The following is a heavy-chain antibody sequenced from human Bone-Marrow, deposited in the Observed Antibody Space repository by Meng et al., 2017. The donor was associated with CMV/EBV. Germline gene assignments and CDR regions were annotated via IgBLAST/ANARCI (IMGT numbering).Heavy chain of an antibody. D-gene: IGHD5-18*01. CDR1: GFTFDDYG. J-gene: IGHJ4*02. V-gene: IGHV3-20*04. CDR2: INWKGSTT. CDR3: ARGGWGYSYGFDY. Sequence: GGSLRLSCDASGFTFDDYGMSWVREAPGKGLEWVSGINWKGSTTGYADSVKGRFAISRDNVKKSLYLQMNSLRAEDTALYYCARGGWGYSYGFDYWGQGTLVTVSS.